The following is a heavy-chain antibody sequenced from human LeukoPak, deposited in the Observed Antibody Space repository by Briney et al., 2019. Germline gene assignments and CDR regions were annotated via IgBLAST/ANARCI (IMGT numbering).Heavy chain of an antibody. CDR2: INPNSGGT. CDR1: GYTFTGYY. V-gene: IGHV1-2*02. CDR3: ARDIVATRGHYYFDY. Sequence: ASVKVSCKASGYTFTGYYMHWVQQAPGQGLEWMGWINPNSGGTNYAQKFQGRVTMTRDTSISTAYMELSRLRSDDTAVYYCARDIVATRGHYYFDYWGQGTLVTVSS. D-gene: IGHD5-12*01. J-gene: IGHJ4*02.